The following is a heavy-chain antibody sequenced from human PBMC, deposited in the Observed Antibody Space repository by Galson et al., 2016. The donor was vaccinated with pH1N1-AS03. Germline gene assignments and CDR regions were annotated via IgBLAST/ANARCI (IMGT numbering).Heavy chain of an antibody. V-gene: IGHV2-5*01. CDR1: GFSLSTTSVG. CDR2: IYWNDAK. J-gene: IGHJ4*02. D-gene: IGHD6-13*01. CDR3: THAGTGYTSSWTFLDY. Sequence: PALVKPTQTLTLTCTFSGFSLSTTSVGVGWIRQPPGKALEWLALIYWNDAKRYSPSLKSRLTITKDTSRNQVVLTMTNVNPVDTATYYCTHAGTGYTSSWTFLDYWGQGTPVTVSS.